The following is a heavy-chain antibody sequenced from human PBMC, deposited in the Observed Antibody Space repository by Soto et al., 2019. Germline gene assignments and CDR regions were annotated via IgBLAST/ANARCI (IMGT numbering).Heavy chain of an antibody. D-gene: IGHD2-21*01. V-gene: IGHV3-48*02. J-gene: IGHJ4*02. CDR3: ARGLGWRRGPFDF. Sequence: HPGGSLRLSCAASGFTFSSYSMSWVRQAPGKGLEWLSYISSSSNTIFYADSVKGRFTISRDSANSSLYLQLNSLRDDDTAVYFCARGLGWRRGPFDFWGQGTPVTVSS. CDR2: ISSSSNTI. CDR1: GFTFSSYS.